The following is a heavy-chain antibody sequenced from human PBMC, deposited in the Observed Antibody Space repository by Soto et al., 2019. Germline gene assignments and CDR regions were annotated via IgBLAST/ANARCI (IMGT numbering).Heavy chain of an antibody. J-gene: IGHJ5*02. CDR3: ARDLWVTGTTRFDP. V-gene: IGHV3-48*01. CDR1: GFTFSSYS. Sequence: GSLRLSCAASGFTFSSYSMNWVRQAPGKGLEWVSYISSSSSTIYFADSVKGRFTISRDNAKNSLYLQMNSLRAEDTAVYFCARDLWVTGTTRFDPWGQGTRVTVSS. CDR2: ISSSSSTI. D-gene: IGHD1-1*01.